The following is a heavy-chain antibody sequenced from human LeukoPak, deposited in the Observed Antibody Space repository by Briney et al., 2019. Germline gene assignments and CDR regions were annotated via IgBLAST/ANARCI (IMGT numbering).Heavy chain of an antibody. J-gene: IGHJ5*02. CDR2: ISSSSSYI. CDR3: ARDRDIGVVPAARGNWFDP. V-gene: IGHV3-21*01. CDR1: GFTFSSYS. Sequence: PGGSLRLSCAASGFTFSSYSMNWVRQAPGKGLEWVSSISSSSSYIYYADSVKGRFTISRDNAKNSLYLQMNSVRAEDTAVYYCARDRDIGVVPAARGNWFDPWGQGTLVTVSS. D-gene: IGHD2-2*01.